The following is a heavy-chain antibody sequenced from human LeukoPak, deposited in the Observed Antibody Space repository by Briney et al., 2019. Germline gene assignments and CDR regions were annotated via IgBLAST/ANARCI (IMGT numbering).Heavy chain of an antibody. D-gene: IGHD2-2*01. Sequence: ASVKVSCKASGYTFTGYYMNWVRQAPGQGLEWMGWINPNSGDSNHTQKFQGRVTVTRDTSISTAYMELSNLRSDDTAVYYCARDRVYCSGTSCYVTSVDNWGQGTLVTVSS. J-gene: IGHJ4*02. CDR1: GYTFTGYY. CDR2: INPNSGDS. V-gene: IGHV1-2*02. CDR3: ARDRVYCSGTSCYVTSVDN.